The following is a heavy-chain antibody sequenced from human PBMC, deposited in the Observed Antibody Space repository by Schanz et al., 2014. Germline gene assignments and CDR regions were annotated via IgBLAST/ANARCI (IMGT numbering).Heavy chain of an antibody. V-gene: IGHV3-48*01. J-gene: IGHJ4*02. CDR1: GFIFSAYT. D-gene: IGHD5-12*01. CDR2: ISNSGTTI. CDR3: ARSRGFDSIFDF. Sequence: EVQLVESGGGLVKPGESLRLSCAASGFIFSAYTMNWVRQAPGKGLEWVSYISNSGTTIYYADSVKGRFTISRDNAKNSLYLQMNSLRAEDTAVYYCARSRGFDSIFDFWGRGTLVTVSS.